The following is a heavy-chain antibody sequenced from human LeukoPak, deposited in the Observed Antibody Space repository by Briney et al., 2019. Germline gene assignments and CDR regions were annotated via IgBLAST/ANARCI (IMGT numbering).Heavy chain of an antibody. J-gene: IGHJ4*02. V-gene: IGHV4-59*01. Sequence: KASETLSLTCTVSGGSISSYYWSWIRQPPGKGLEWIGYIHYSGSTNYDPSLKSRVTISLDTSKNQFSLKLSSVTAADTAVYYCSRENGAFSPFGYWGQGTLVTVPS. CDR2: IHYSGST. CDR3: SRENGAFSPFGY. D-gene: IGHD2-8*01. CDR1: GGSISSYY.